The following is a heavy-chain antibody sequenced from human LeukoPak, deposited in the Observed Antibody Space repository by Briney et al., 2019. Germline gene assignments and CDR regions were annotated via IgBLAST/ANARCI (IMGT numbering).Heavy chain of an antibody. D-gene: IGHD3-9*01. CDR2: ISSRGAAT. Sequence: GASLRLSCAASGFTFSNYAMSWVRQAPGKGLEWVSSISSRGAATYYADSVKGRFTVSRDDPKNTLYLQMNTLRVEDTAVYYCAKWGDCDILTGYYDSNYWGHGALVTVSS. CDR3: AKWGDCDILTGYYDSNY. J-gene: IGHJ4*01. V-gene: IGHV3-23*01. CDR1: GFTFSNYA.